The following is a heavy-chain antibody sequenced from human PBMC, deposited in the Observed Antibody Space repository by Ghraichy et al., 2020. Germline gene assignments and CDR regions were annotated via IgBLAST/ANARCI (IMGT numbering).Heavy chain of an antibody. Sequence: KVSCKASGYTFTSYGISWVRQAPGQGLEWMGWISAYNGNTNYAQKLQGRVTMTTDTSTSTAYMELRSLRSDDTAVYYCARIPLKYYDFWSGYYANYYGMDVWGQGTTVTVSS. D-gene: IGHD3-3*01. J-gene: IGHJ6*02. CDR1: GYTFTSYG. V-gene: IGHV1-18*04. CDR2: ISAYNGNT. CDR3: ARIPLKYYDFWSGYYANYYGMDV.